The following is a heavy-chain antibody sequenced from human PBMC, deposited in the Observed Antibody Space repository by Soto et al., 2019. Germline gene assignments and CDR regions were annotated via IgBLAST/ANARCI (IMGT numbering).Heavy chain of an antibody. V-gene: IGHV1-2*02. J-gene: IGHJ3*01. CDR3: AGFGIAAAGPV. CDR2: INPNSGGT. D-gene: IGHD6-13*01. Sequence: ASVEVCCKACGDTFECCYMRWVRQAPGQGLEWMGWINPNSGGTNYAQKFQGRVTMTRDTSISTAYMELSRLRSDDTAVYYCAGFGIAAAGPVWGQGTMVTVS. CDR1: GDTFECCY.